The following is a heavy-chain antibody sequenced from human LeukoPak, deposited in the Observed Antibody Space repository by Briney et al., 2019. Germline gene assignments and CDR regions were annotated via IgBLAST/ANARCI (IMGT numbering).Heavy chain of an antibody. J-gene: IGHJ5*02. Sequence: ASVKVPCKASGYTFTSYDINWVRQATGQGLEWMGWMNPNSGNTGYAQKFQGRVTMTRNTSISTAYMELSSLRSEDTAVYYCARVSAARRGYNWFDPWGQGTLVTVSS. CDR2: MNPNSGNT. D-gene: IGHD6-6*01. CDR1: GYTFTSYD. CDR3: ARVSAARRGYNWFDP. V-gene: IGHV1-8*01.